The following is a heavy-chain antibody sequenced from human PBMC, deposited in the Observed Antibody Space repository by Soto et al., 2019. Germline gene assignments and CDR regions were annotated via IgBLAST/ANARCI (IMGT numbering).Heavy chain of an antibody. J-gene: IGHJ3*02. Sequence: PVGSLRLSCAASGFTFSSYAMSWVRQAPGKGLGWVSAISGSGGSAYYADSVKGRFTISRDNSKNTLYLQMNSLRAEDTAVYYCAKARIRGYELDAFDIWGQGTMVTVSS. CDR2: ISGSGGSA. CDR1: GFTFSSYA. D-gene: IGHD5-18*01. CDR3: AKARIRGYELDAFDI. V-gene: IGHV3-23*01.